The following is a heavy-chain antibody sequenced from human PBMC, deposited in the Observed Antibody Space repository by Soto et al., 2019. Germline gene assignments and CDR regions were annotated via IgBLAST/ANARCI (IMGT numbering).Heavy chain of an antibody. J-gene: IGHJ5*02. CDR3: ARGYYDFWSGYYSWFDP. CDR2: ISAYNGNT. D-gene: IGHD3-3*01. CDR1: GYTFTSYG. V-gene: IGHV1-18*01. Sequence: ASVKVSCKASGYTFTSYGISWVRQAPGQGLEWMGWISAYNGNTNYAQKLQGRVTMTTDTSTSTAYMELRSLRSDDTAVYYCARGYYDFWSGYYSWFDPWGQGTLVTVS.